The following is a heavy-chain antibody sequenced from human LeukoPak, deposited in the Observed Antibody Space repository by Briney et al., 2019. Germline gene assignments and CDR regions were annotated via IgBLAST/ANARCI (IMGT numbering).Heavy chain of an antibody. CDR3: ASHLPTTVVTPGGDY. CDR1: GGSFGGYY. D-gene: IGHD4-23*01. CDR2: INHSGST. V-gene: IGHV4-34*01. Sequence: SETLSLTCAVYGGSFGGYYWSWIRQPPRKGLEWIGEINHSGSTNYNPSLKSRVTISVDTSKNQFSLKLSSVTAADTAVYYCASHLPTTVVTPGGDYWGQGTLVTVSS. J-gene: IGHJ4*02.